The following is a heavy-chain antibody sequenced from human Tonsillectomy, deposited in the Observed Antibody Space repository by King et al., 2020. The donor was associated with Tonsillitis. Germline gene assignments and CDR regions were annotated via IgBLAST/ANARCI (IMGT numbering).Heavy chain of an antibody. CDR1: GFTFSNAW. J-gene: IGHJ4*02. Sequence: VQLVESGGGLVKPGGSLRLSCAASGFTFSNAWMSWVRQAPGKGLEWVGRIKSKTDGGTTDYAAHVKGRFTISRDDSKHTLYLQMNSLKTEDIAVYYCTTSDYCDSSRYYYPLYFDYWGQGTLVTVSS. CDR3: TTSDYCDSSRYYYPLYFDY. V-gene: IGHV3-15*01. D-gene: IGHD3-22*01. CDR2: IKSKTDGGTT.